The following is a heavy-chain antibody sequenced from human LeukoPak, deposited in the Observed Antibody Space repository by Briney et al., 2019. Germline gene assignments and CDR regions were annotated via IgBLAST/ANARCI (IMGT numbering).Heavy chain of an antibody. J-gene: IGHJ4*02. Sequence: SGTLSLTCAVSGGSISSYYWSWIRQPPGKGLEWIGYIYYSGSTNYNPSLQSRVTISVDTSKNQFSLKLSYLTAADTAVYYCASTEDGYNFPFDYWAREPWSPSPQ. D-gene: IGHD5-24*01. CDR1: GGSISSYY. CDR2: IYYSGST. V-gene: IGHV4-59*01. CDR3: ASTEDGYNFPFDY.